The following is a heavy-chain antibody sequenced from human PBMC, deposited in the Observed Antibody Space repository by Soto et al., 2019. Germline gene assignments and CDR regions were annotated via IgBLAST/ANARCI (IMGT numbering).Heavy chain of an antibody. CDR3: ARDHPSGYSSGWDGFALGWFDP. Sequence: QVQLVQSGAEVKKPGASVKVSCKASGYMFISYGISWVRQAPGQGLEWMGWISAYSGNTKYAQRLQGRVTMTTDTSTTXXYXELXSLRSDDTAVYYCARDHPSGYSSGWDGFALGWFDPWGQGTLVTVSS. D-gene: IGHD6-19*01. CDR1: GYMFISYG. J-gene: IGHJ5*02. CDR2: ISAYSGNT. V-gene: IGHV1-18*01.